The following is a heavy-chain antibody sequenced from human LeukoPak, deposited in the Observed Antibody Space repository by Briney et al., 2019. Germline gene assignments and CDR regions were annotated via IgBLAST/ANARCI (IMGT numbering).Heavy chain of an antibody. CDR1: GGTFSSYA. J-gene: IGHJ3*02. Sequence: GASVKVSCKASGGTFSSYAISWVRQAPGQGLEWTGGIIPIFGTANYAQKFQGRVTITTDESTSTAYMELSSLRSEDTAVYYCAREVVGATGAFDIWGQGTMVTVSS. CDR3: AREVVGATGAFDI. D-gene: IGHD1-26*01. V-gene: IGHV1-69*05. CDR2: IIPIFGTA.